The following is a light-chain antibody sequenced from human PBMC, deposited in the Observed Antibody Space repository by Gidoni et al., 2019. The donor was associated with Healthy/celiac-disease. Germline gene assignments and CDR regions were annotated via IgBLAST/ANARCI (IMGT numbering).Light chain of an antibody. J-gene: IGLJ2*01. CDR3: QSADSSVTYVV. Sequence: SYELTQPPSGSVSPGQTARITCAGDALPKQYAYWYQQKPGQAPVLVIYKDSERPSGIPERFSGSSSGTTVTLTISGVQAEDEADYYCQSADSSVTYVVFGGGTKLTVL. V-gene: IGLV3-25*02. CDR1: ALPKQY. CDR2: KDS.